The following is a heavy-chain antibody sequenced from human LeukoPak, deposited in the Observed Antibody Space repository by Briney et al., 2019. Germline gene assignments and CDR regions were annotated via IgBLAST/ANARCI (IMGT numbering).Heavy chain of an antibody. D-gene: IGHD6-13*01. CDR3: ASSTGYSSSWVGPFDY. Sequence: SETLSLTCTVSGGSISSYYWSWIRQPAGKGLEWIGRIYTSGSTNYNPSLKSRVTMSVDTSKNQFSLKLSSVTAADTAVYYCASSTGYSSSWVGPFDYWGQGTLVTVSS. CDR1: GGSISSYY. V-gene: IGHV4-4*07. J-gene: IGHJ4*02. CDR2: IYTSGST.